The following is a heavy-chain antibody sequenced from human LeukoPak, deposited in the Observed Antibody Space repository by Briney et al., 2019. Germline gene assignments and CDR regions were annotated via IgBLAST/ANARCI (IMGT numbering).Heavy chain of an antibody. CDR1: GYTFTGYY. J-gene: IGHJ3*02. Sequence: ASVKVSCKASGYTFTGYYMHWVRQAPGQGLEWMGWINPNSGGTNYAQTFQGRVTMTRDTSISTAYMELSSLRSADTAVYYWASEYKYDSSGANAFDIWGQGTMVTVSS. V-gene: IGHV1-2*02. D-gene: IGHD3-22*01. CDR3: ASEYKYDSSGANAFDI. CDR2: INPNSGGT.